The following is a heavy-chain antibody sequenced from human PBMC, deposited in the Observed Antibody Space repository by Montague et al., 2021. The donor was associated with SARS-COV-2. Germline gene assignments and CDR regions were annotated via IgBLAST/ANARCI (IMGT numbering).Heavy chain of an antibody. CDR1: GGSISSSIYY. Sequence: SETLSLTCNVSGGSISSSIYYWGWIRQPPGKGLEWIGNLYNGGTTYYSPSLKSRITISVDTSKNHFSLNMASVTAADTAVYYCARTSKLRELSSGNYYYHAMDIWGQGTMVTVSS. J-gene: IGHJ6*02. CDR2: LYNGGTT. CDR3: ARTSKLRELSSGNYYYHAMDI. V-gene: IGHV4-39*02. D-gene: IGHD3-16*02.